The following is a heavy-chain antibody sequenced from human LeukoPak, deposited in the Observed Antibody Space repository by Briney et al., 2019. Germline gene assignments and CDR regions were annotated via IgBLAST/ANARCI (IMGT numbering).Heavy chain of an antibody. J-gene: IGHJ6*03. V-gene: IGHV4-4*07. Sequence: SETLSLTCTVSGGSISSYYWSWIRQTAGKGLEWIGRIYTSGSTNYNPSLKSRVTISVDTSKNQFSLKLSSVTAADTAVYYCARFRLGSDYYHMDVWGKGTTVTVSS. CDR2: IYTSGST. D-gene: IGHD7-27*01. CDR1: GGSISSYY. CDR3: ARFRLGSDYYHMDV.